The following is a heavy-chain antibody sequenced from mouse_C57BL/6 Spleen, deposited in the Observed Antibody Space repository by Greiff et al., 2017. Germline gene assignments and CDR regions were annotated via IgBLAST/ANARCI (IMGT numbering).Heavy chain of an antibody. CDR2: IYPGDGDT. CDR3: ARDGPQAWFAY. V-gene: IGHV1-82*01. J-gene: IGHJ3*01. CDR1: GYAFSSSW. D-gene: IGHD2-3*01. Sequence: VQLQQSGPELVKPGASVKISCKASGYAFSSSWMNWVKQRPGKGLEWIGRIYPGDGDTNYNGKFKGKATLTADKSSSTAYMQLSSLTSEDSAVYFCARDGPQAWFAYWGQGTLVTVSA.